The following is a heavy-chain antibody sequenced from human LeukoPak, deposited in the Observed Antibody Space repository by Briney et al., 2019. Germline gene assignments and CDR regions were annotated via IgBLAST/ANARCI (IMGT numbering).Heavy chain of an antibody. CDR3: ARARNSGSYYRA. Sequence: ASVKVSRKASVYTFTKYGISWVRQAPGQGPEWMGWISAYNGNPNYAQKLQGRVTMTTDTSTSTAYVELRSLRPDDTAVYYCARARNSGSYYRAWGQGTLVTVSS. CDR1: VYTFTKYG. CDR2: ISAYNGNP. J-gene: IGHJ5*02. V-gene: IGHV1-18*01. D-gene: IGHD3-10*01.